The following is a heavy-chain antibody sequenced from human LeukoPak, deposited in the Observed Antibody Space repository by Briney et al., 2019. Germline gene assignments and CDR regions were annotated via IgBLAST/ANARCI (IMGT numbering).Heavy chain of an antibody. Sequence: ASVKVSCKASGYTFTSYYMHWVRQAPGQGLEWMGWINPNSGGTNYAQKFQGRVTMTRDTSISTAYMELSRLSSDDTAVYYCARDTPRVVGDMDVWGKGTTVTVSS. V-gene: IGHV1-2*02. D-gene: IGHD2-2*01. CDR2: INPNSGGT. CDR1: GYTFTSYY. CDR3: ARDTPRVVGDMDV. J-gene: IGHJ6*03.